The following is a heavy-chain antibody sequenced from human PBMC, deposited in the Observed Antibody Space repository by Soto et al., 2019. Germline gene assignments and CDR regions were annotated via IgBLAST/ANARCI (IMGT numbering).Heavy chain of an antibody. CDR1: GFTFSSYA. Sequence: GESLKISCAASGFTFSSYAMSWVRQAPGKGLEWVSAISGSGGSTYYADSVKGRFTISRDNSKNTLYLQMNSLRAEDTAVYYCAKGTTVRDWFDPWGQGTLVTVSS. J-gene: IGHJ5*02. CDR2: ISGSGGST. V-gene: IGHV3-23*01. D-gene: IGHD1-1*01. CDR3: AKGTTVRDWFDP.